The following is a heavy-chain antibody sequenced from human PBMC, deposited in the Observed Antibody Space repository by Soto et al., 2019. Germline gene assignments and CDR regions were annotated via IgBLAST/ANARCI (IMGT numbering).Heavy chain of an antibody. CDR1: GYTFTSYG. CDR3: ARGGDVNYYHGMDV. CDR2: ISAYNGKT. V-gene: IGHV1-18*01. D-gene: IGHD5-12*01. Sequence: QVQLVQSGGEVKKPGASVKLSCTASGYTFTSYGISWVRQAPGQGLEWMGWISAYNGKTNYAQNVQGRVTMTKDTSTRTAYMDLRRLRYDDTAVYYCARGGDVNYYHGMDVWGQGTTVTVSS. J-gene: IGHJ6*02.